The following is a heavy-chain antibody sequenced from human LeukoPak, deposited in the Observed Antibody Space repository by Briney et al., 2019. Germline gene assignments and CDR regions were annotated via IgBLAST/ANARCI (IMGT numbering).Heavy chain of an antibody. J-gene: IGHJ4*02. CDR1: GYTFTGYY. V-gene: IGHV1-18*04. Sequence: GASVKVSCKASGYTFTGYYMHWVRQAPGQGLEWMGWISAYNGNTNYAQKLQGRVTMTTDTSTSTAYMELRSLRSDDTAVYYCARDRRPSGYDYDYWGQGTLVTVSS. CDR2: ISAYNGNT. CDR3: ARDRRPSGYDYDY. D-gene: IGHD5-12*01.